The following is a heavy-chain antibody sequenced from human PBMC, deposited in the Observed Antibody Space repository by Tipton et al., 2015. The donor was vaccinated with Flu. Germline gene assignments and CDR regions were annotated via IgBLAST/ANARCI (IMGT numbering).Heavy chain of an antibody. V-gene: IGHV4-34*01. J-gene: IGHJ4*02. CDR2: INHSGST. CDR3: ARGLYERRYFDY. Sequence: TLSLTCAVYGGSFSGYYWSWIRQAPGKGLEWIGEINHSGSTNYNPSLKSRVTMSVDTSKNQFSLRLSSVTAADTAAYYCARGLYERRYFDYWGQGTLVTVSS. CDR1: GGSFSGYY. D-gene: IGHD2/OR15-2a*01.